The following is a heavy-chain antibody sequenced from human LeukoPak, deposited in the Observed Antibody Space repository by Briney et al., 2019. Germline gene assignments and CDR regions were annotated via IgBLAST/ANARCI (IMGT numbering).Heavy chain of an antibody. CDR3: AKATKNWGSGNYFDY. CDR2: ISGSGGST. Sequence: GGSLRLSCAASGFTFSSYAMSWVRQAPGKGLEWVSAISGSGGSTYYGDSVKGQFTISRDNSKNTLYMQMNSLRVEDTAVYYCAKATKNWGSGNYFDYWGQGTLVTVSS. V-gene: IGHV3-23*01. CDR1: GFTFSSYA. D-gene: IGHD7-27*01. J-gene: IGHJ4*02.